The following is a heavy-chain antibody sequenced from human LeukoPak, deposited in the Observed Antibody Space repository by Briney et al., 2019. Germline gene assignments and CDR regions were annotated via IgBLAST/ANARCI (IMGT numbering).Heavy chain of an antibody. CDR3: ARGSDCVTY. CDR2: IYSGGRT. J-gene: IGHJ4*02. CDR1: GFAVSGNY. Sequence: GGSLSLSFAGCGFAVSGNYMSWVRRARGEGLEGVSVIYSGGRTYYADSVKGRFSISRYKSKTTMYLQMKSLRAEDTAVYYYARGSDCVTYWGQGTLVTVSS. V-gene: IGHV3-53*01. D-gene: IGHD2-21*02.